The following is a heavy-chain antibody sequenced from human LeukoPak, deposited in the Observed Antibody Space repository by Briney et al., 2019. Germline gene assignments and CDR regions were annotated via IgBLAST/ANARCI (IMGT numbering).Heavy chain of an antibody. CDR1: GGSISNYY. CDR3: ARGQKYTSGYRVTELGSRYSDY. Sequence: SETLSLTCTVSGGSISNYYWNWIRQPPGKGLEWIGYIFYSGRTNYNPSLKSRVTLSVDTSKSWFSLRLTSVTAADTAVYYCARGQKYTSGYRVTELGSRYSDYWGQGARVTVSP. D-gene: IGHD5-18*01. CDR2: IFYSGRT. J-gene: IGHJ4*02. V-gene: IGHV4-59*01.